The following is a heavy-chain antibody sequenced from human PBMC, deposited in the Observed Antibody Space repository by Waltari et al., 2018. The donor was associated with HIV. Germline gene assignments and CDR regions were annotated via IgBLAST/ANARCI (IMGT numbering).Heavy chain of an antibody. D-gene: IGHD6-13*01. Sequence: EVQLVESGGGLVQPGGSLRLSCAASGFTFSSYSMNWVRQAPGKGLEWVSYISSSSSTIYYADSVKGRFTISRDNAKNSLYLQMNSLRAEDTAVYYCAREGRYSSSWNYYYYGMDVWGQGTTVTVSS. J-gene: IGHJ6*02. CDR3: AREGRYSSSWNYYYYGMDV. CDR2: ISSSSSTI. V-gene: IGHV3-48*01. CDR1: GFTFSSYS.